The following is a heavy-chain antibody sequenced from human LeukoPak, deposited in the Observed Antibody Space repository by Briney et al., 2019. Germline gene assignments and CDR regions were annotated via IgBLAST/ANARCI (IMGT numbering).Heavy chain of an antibody. Sequence: SETLSLTCAVYGGSFSGYYWSWIRQPPGKGLEGIGEINHSGSTNYNPSLKSRVTISVDTSKNQFSLKLSSVTAADTAVYYCARAGCSSTSCYLYFDYWGQGTLVTVSS. V-gene: IGHV4-34*01. D-gene: IGHD2-2*01. CDR3: ARAGCSSTSCYLYFDY. CDR2: INHSGST. J-gene: IGHJ4*02. CDR1: GGSFSGYY.